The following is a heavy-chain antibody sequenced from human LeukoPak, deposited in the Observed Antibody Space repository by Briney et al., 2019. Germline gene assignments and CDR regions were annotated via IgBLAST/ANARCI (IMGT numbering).Heavy chain of an antibody. CDR3: AKQEGALILNWCFDH. CDR1: GFTFSDFA. Sequence: PGGSLRLSCGASGFTFSDFAMSWVRLAPGKGLEWVSSIEKDASRAYYADSVRGRFTVSRDNSKNTLYLQMSSLRVEDTALYYCAKQEGALILNWCFDHWGLGTLVAVSS. D-gene: IGHD1-26*01. V-gene: IGHV3-23*03. CDR2: IEKDASRA. J-gene: IGHJ4*02.